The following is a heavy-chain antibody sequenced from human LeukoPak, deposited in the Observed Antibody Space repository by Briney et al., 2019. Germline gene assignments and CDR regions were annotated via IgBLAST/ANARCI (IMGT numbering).Heavy chain of an antibody. CDR3: ARGGGGRDGYNLVLDY. J-gene: IGHJ4*02. V-gene: IGHV3-30-3*01. CDR1: GITFSSYA. Sequence: QPGRSLRLSCAASGITFSSYAMHWVRQAPGKGLECVAVISYDGSNKYYADSVKGRFTISRDNSKNTLYLQMNSLRAEDTAVYYCARGGGGRDGYNLVLDYWGQGTLVTVSS. CDR2: ISYDGSNK. D-gene: IGHD5-24*01.